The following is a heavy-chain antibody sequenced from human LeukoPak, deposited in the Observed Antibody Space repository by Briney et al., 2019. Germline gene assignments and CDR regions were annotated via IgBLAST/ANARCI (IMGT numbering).Heavy chain of an antibody. J-gene: IGHJ4*02. CDR1: GFTFRSHG. D-gene: IGHD1-26*01. V-gene: IGHV3-33*01. CDR3: AGDRATSYFDY. Sequence: GTSLRLSCAASGFTFRSHGMHWVRQAPGKGLEWVAFIWYDGSNKYYTDSVKGRFTISRDNSKDTLYLQMNSLRAEDTAVYYCAGDRATSYFDYWGQGALVTISS. CDR2: IWYDGSNK.